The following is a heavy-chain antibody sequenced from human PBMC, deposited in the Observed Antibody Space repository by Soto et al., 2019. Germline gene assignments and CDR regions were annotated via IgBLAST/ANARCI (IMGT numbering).Heavy chain of an antibody. CDR3: ARDKSGSTLWSYYFDY. CDR2: IDYSGST. J-gene: IGHJ4*02. CDR1: GGCISSGGYY. D-gene: IGHD1-26*01. V-gene: IGHV4-31*03. Sequence: QVQLQESGPGLVKPSQTLSLTCTVSGGCISSGGYYWSWIRQHPGKGLEWIGYIDYSGSTYYNPSLKRRVTISVATSKNQFSLKLSSVTAADTAVYYRARDKSGSTLWSYYFDYWGQGTLVTVSS.